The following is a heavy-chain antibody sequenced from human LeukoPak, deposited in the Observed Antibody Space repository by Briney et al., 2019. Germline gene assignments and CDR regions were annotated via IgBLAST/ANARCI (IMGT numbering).Heavy chain of an antibody. CDR1: GFTFSSYG. V-gene: IGHV3-30*02. CDR2: IRYDGSNK. J-gene: IGHJ2*01. Sequence: GGSLRLSCAASGFTFSSYGMHWVRQAPGKGLEWVAFIRYDGSNKYYADSVKGRFTISRDNSKNTLYLQMNSLRAEDTAVYYCARDFSYYYDSSGYPRGYFDLWGRGTLVTVSS. CDR3: ARDFSYYYDSSGYPRGYFDL. D-gene: IGHD3-22*01.